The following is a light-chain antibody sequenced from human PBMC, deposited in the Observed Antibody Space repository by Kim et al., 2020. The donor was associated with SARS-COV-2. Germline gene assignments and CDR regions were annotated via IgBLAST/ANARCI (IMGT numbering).Light chain of an antibody. Sequence: SPGESATLSCRASQSVSSNLAWYQQKPGQAPRLLIYGASIRATGIPARFSGSGSGTEFTLTISSLQSEDLAIYYCQQYSKWPPLTFGGGTKVDIK. CDR3: QQYSKWPPLT. CDR1: QSVSSN. CDR2: GAS. J-gene: IGKJ4*01. V-gene: IGKV3-15*01.